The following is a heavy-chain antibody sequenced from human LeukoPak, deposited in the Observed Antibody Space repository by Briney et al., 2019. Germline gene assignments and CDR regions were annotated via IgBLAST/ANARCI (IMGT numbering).Heavy chain of an antibody. V-gene: IGHV3-74*01. Sequence: PGDSLRLSCGTSGFPFSSYWMLWVRQAPGKGLEWVSRISGDGSTTTYAASVKGRFTISRDNTDNILYLEMNNLRVEDTAIYYCARSQFDYWGQGILVTVSS. CDR3: ARSQFDY. CDR2: ISGDGSTT. J-gene: IGHJ4*02. CDR1: GFPFSSYW.